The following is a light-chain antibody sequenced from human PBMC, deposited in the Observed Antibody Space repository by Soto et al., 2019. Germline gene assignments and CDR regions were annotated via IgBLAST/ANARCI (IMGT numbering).Light chain of an antibody. V-gene: IGLV3-21*04. Sequence: SYELTQPPSVSVAPGETARITCGERNIGTQSVHWYQQRPGQALVLVIFYDRERPSGMPGRFSGSNSGNTATLTISRVEAGDEADYYCQVWDSKNDRAIFGGGTKVTVL. CDR2: YDR. CDR3: QVWDSKNDRAI. J-gene: IGLJ2*01. CDR1: NIGTQS.